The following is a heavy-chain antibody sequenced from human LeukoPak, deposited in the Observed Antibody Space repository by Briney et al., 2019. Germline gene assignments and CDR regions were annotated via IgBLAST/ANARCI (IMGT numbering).Heavy chain of an antibody. CDR1: GFTFSSYS. J-gene: IGHJ4*02. D-gene: IGHD3-22*01. V-gene: IGHV3-48*01. CDR2: ISSSSSTI. Sequence: GGSLRLSCAASGFTFSSYSMNWVRQAPGKGLEWVSYISSSSSTIYYADSVKGRFTISRDNAKNSLYLQMNSLRAEDTAVYYCARDFFGGYYDSSMAYWGQGTLVTVSS. CDR3: ARDFFGGYYDSSMAY.